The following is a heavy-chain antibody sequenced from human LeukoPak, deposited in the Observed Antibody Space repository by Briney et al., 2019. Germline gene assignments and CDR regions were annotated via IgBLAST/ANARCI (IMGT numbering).Heavy chain of an antibody. Sequence: GGSLRLSCVASGFTFDNYAMSWVRQTPGKGLEWVSAISGGGDITYYADSVTGRFTISRDNSKDTLFLQMHSLRPGDTAVYYCVREDTPATANYWGQGTLVTISS. D-gene: IGHD2-21*02. V-gene: IGHV3-23*01. CDR1: GFTFDNYA. CDR3: VREDTPATANY. J-gene: IGHJ4*02. CDR2: ISGGGDIT.